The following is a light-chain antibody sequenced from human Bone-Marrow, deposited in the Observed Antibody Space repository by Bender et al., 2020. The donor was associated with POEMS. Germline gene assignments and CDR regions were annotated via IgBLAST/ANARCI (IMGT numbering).Light chain of an antibody. CDR1: NVGRRA. CDR2: DDS. J-gene: IGLJ3*02. V-gene: IGLV3-21*02. Sequence: SYVLTQPPSVSVAPGQTARIPCGGNNVGRRAVHWYQQKPGQAPVLVVYDDSDQPSGIPERFSGSNSGNTATLTISRVEAEDEADYHGQIWVNDSDHWVFGGGTKLT. CDR3: QIWVNDSDHWV.